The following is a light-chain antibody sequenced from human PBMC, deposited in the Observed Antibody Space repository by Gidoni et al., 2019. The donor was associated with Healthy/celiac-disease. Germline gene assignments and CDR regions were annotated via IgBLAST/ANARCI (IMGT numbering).Light chain of an antibody. J-gene: IGLJ1*01. CDR3: CSYAGSSTFVYV. V-gene: IGLV2-23*03. CDR2: EGS. Sequence: GQSITISCTGTSSDVGSYNLVSWYQQHPGKAPKLMIYEGSKRPSGVSNRFSGSKSGNTASLTISGLQAEDEADYYCCSYAGSSTFVYVFGTGTKVTVL. CDR1: SSDVGSYNL.